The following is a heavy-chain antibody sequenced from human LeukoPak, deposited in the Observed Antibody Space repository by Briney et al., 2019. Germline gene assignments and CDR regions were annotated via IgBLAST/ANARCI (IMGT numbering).Heavy chain of an antibody. J-gene: IGHJ4*02. Sequence: GGSLRLSCAASGFTVSSNYMSWVRQAPGKGLEWVAVIWYDGSNKYYADSVKGRFTISRDNSKNTLYLQMNSLRAEDTAVYYCARDKTHSYYFDYWGQGTLVTVSS. V-gene: IGHV3-33*08. CDR3: ARDKTHSYYFDY. CDR2: IWYDGSNK. CDR1: GFTVSSNY. D-gene: IGHD2-15*01.